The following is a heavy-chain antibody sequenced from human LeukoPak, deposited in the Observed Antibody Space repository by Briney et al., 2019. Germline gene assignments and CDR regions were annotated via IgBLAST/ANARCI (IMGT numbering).Heavy chain of an antibody. CDR3: ASQLRIAARPYYFDY. CDR1: GGSISSSSYY. D-gene: IGHD6-6*01. CDR2: IYYRGST. Sequence: SETLSLTCTVSGGSISSSSYYWGWIRQPPGKGLEWIGRIYYRGSTYYNPSLKSRVTISVDTSKNQVSLKLSSVTAADTAVYYCASQLRIAARPYYFDYWGQGTLVTVSS. J-gene: IGHJ4*02. V-gene: IGHV4-39*01.